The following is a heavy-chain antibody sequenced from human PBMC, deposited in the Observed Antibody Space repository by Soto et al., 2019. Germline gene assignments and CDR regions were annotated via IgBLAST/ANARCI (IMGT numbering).Heavy chain of an antibody. J-gene: IGHJ2*01. CDR1: GGTFSSHT. D-gene: IGHD4-17*01. V-gene: IGHV1-69*08. CDR2: IIPALGTA. CDR3: ARPDFGDYWYFDL. Sequence: QAQLVQSGAEVKKPGSSVKVSCKASGGTFSSHTFSWVRQAPGQGLEWMGRIIPALGTATYAQKFQGRVPITADESATTVYMELNSLRSEDTAVYSCARPDFGDYWYFDLWGRGTLVTVSS.